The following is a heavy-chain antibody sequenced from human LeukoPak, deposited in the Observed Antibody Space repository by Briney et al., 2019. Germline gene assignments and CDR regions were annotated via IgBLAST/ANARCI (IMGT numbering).Heavy chain of an antibody. V-gene: IGHV1-18*04. D-gene: IGHD5-18*01. CDR1: GYTFTSYY. CDR3: ARAQNVDTAMVTGY. J-gene: IGHJ4*02. Sequence: ASVKVSCKASGYTFTSYYMHWVRQAPGQGLEWMGWISAYNGNTNYAQKFQGRVTMTTDTSTSTAYLELRSLRSDDTAVYYCARAQNVDTAMVTGYWGQGTLVTVSS. CDR2: ISAYNGNT.